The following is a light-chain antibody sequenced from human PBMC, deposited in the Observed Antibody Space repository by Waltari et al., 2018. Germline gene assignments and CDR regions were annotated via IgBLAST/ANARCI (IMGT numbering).Light chain of an antibody. V-gene: IGLV2-14*03. Sequence: QSALTQPASVSGSLGQSITISCTGTSNDVGGYNYVPWYQRHPGKAPKLMIYDVSLRPPGISNRFSGSKSGNTASLTISGLQAEDEADYYCCSYAATATSVLFGGGTQLTVL. J-gene: IGLJ2*01. CDR1: SNDVGGYNY. CDR2: DVS. CDR3: CSYAATATSVL.